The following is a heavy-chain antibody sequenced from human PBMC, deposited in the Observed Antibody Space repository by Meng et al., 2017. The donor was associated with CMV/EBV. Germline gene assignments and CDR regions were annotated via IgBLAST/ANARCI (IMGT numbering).Heavy chain of an antibody. CDR2: INHSGST. CDR1: GGSFSGYY. CDR3: ARVISGY. D-gene: IGHD2/OR15-2a*01. V-gene: IGHV4-34*01. Sequence: SETLSLTCAVYGGSFSGYYWSWIRQPPGKGLEWIGEINHSGSTNYNPSLKSRVTISVDTSKNQFSLKLSSVTAADTAVYYCARVISGYWGQGTLVTGSS. J-gene: IGHJ4*02.